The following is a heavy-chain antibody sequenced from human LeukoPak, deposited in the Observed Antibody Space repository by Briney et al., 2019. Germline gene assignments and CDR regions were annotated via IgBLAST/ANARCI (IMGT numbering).Heavy chain of an antibody. CDR3: ARGGYTIFDY. D-gene: IGHD1-1*01. CDR2: IYSSGST. V-gene: IGHV4-4*07. J-gene: IGHJ4*02. Sequence: SETLSLTCTVSGGSISNYYWSWIRQPAGKGLEFIGRIYSSGSTNYNPSLKSRVTMSVDTTKNQFSLRLSSVTAADSAMYYCARGGYTIFDYWGQGTLVTVSS. CDR1: GGSISNYY.